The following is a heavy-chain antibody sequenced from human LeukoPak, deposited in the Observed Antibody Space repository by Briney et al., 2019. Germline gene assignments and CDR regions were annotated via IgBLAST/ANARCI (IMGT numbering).Heavy chain of an antibody. Sequence: GSSVKVSCKASGGTFSSYAISWVRQAPGRGLEWMGGFIPIFGTANYAQKFQGRVTITADESTSTAYMELSSLRSEDTAVYYCARGEYDFWSGYYLHYYMDVWGKGTTVTVSS. CDR1: GGTFSSYA. CDR2: FIPIFGTA. V-gene: IGHV1-69*01. J-gene: IGHJ6*03. D-gene: IGHD3-3*01. CDR3: ARGEYDFWSGYYLHYYMDV.